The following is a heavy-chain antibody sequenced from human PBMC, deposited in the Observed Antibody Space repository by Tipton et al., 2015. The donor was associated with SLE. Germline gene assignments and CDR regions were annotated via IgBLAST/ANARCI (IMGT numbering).Heavy chain of an antibody. J-gene: IGHJ4*02. CDR2: IYYSGST. V-gene: IGHV4-39*07. Sequence: TLSLTCTVSGGSISSSSYYWGWIRQPPGKGLEWIGSIYYSGSTYYNPSLKSRVTISVDTSKNQFSLKLSSVTAADTAVYYCARVGDEAAAALGYCGQGSLVTVSS. CDR3: ARVGDEAAAALGY. CDR1: GGSISSSSYY. D-gene: IGHD6-13*01.